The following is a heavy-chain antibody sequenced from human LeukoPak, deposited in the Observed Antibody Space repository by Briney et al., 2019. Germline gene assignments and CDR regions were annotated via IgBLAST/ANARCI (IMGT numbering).Heavy chain of an antibody. D-gene: IGHD3-9*01. CDR2: ISYDGSNK. J-gene: IGHJ6*02. Sequence: GGSLRLSCAASGFTFSSYAMHWVRQAPGKGLEWVAVISYDGSNKYYADSVKGRFTISRDNSKNTLYLQMNSLRAEDTAVYYCARVLLRYFGRPYGMDVWGQGTTVTVSS. CDR1: GFTFSSYA. CDR3: ARVLLRYFGRPYGMDV. V-gene: IGHV3-30*01.